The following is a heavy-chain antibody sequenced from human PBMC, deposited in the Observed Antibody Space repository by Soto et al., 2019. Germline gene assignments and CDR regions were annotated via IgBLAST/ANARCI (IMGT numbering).Heavy chain of an antibody. Sequence: PGGSLRISCVASGFTFGDYYMSWIRQAPGKGLEWVSYISTSTSYIDYADSVKGRFTISRDNAENSIYLQMNSLRAEDTAMYYCATMGYASGSFYNSPFDYWGRGTQVTVSS. D-gene: IGHD3-10*01. J-gene: IGHJ4*02. CDR3: ATMGYASGSFYNSPFDY. V-gene: IGHV3-11*03. CDR2: ISTSTSYI. CDR1: GFTFGDYY.